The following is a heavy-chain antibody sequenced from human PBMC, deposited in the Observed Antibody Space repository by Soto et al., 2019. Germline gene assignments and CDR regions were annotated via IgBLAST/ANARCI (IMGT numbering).Heavy chain of an antibody. Sequence: PGGSLRLSCAASGFTFSSYAMTWVRQAPGKGLEWVSSISFSDGGTYYADSVKGRLTISRDNSKSTLYLEMNSLRAEDTALYYCARSPYTTGYHYGMDAWGQGTTVTVSS. V-gene: IGHV3-23*01. CDR2: ISFSDGGT. CDR3: ARSPYTTGYHYGMDA. J-gene: IGHJ6*02. CDR1: GFTFSSYA. D-gene: IGHD3-9*01.